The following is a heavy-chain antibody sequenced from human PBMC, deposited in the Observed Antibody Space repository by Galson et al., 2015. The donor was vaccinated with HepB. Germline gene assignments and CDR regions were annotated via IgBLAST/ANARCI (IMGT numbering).Heavy chain of an antibody. J-gene: IGHJ4*02. D-gene: IGHD3-3*01. CDR2: IIPIFGTT. CDR1: GGTLSNYA. V-gene: IGHV1-69*06. Sequence: SVKVSCKASGGTLSNYAINWVRQAPGQGLEWMGGIIPIFGTTNYAQQFQGRVTIIADKSTSTAYMELSSLRSEDTAVYYCARAHPESFDFWSGYSHFDYWGQGTLVTVSS. CDR3: ARAHPESFDFWSGYSHFDY.